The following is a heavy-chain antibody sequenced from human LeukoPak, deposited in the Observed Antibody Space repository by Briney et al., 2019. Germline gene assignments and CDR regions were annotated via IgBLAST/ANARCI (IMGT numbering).Heavy chain of an antibody. J-gene: IGHJ6*03. CDR3: ARVVGSSTPLSMDV. CDR2: IYHSGST. V-gene: IGHV4-38-2*02. CDR1: GYSISSGYY. Sequence: PSETLSLTCTVSGYSISSGYYWGWSRPPPGKGLEWSGSIYHSGSTYYKPSLKRRVTISEDTSKNQFPLKLSSVTAADTAVYYCARVVGSSTPLSMDVWGKGTTVTVSS. D-gene: IGHD2-2*01.